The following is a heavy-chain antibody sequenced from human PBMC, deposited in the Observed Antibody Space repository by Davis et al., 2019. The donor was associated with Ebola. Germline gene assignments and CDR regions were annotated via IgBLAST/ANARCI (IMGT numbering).Heavy chain of an antibody. CDR3: ARGSRITMVRGVIYYYYGMDV. V-gene: IGHV4-34*01. CDR1: AGSFSGYY. D-gene: IGHD3-10*01. CDR2: INHSGST. Sequence: SEILSLTCAVHAGSFSGYYWSWIRQPPGKGLEWTGEINHSGSTNYNPSLNSRVTISVDTSKYQFPLKLTPVTAADKAVYYCARGSRITMVRGVIYYYYGMDVWGKGTTVTVSS. J-gene: IGHJ6*04.